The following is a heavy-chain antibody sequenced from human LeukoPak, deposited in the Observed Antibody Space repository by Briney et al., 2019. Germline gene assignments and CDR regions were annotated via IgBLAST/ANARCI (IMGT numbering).Heavy chain of an antibody. J-gene: IGHJ6*03. CDR1: GGSISSYY. CDR2: IYYSGST. D-gene: IGHD3-3*01. Sequence: SETLSLTCTVSGGSISSYYWSWIRQPPGKGLEWIGYIYYSGSTNYNPSLKSRVTISVDTSKNQFSLKLSSVTAADTAVYYCARAETYYDFWSGFYYYYMDVWGKGTTVTVSS. V-gene: IGHV4-59*01. CDR3: ARAETYYDFWSGFYYYYMDV.